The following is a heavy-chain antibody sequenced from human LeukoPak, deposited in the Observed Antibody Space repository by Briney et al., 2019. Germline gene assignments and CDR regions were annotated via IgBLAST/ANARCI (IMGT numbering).Heavy chain of an antibody. CDR3: AREQKAYSNYPNYDY. J-gene: IGHJ4*02. D-gene: IGHD4-11*01. CDR2: ISYDGSNK. CDR1: GFTFSSYG. V-gene: IGHV3-30*03. Sequence: PGGSLRLSCAAFGFTFSSYGMHWVRQAPGKGLEWVAVISYDGSNKYYADSVKGRFTISRDNSKNTLYLQMNSLRDEDTAIYYCAREQKAYSNYPNYDYWGQGTLVTVSS.